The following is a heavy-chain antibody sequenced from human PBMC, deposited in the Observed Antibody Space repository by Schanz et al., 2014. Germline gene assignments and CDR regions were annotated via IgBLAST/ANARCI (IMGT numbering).Heavy chain of an antibody. Sequence: EVQLLESGGGLVQPGGSLRLSCAASGFTFSIYAMSWVRQAPGKGLEWVSALSGSGGSTYYADSVKGRFTISRDNAKNSLYLQMNSLRTEDTAVYYCASPSGYSDYGTYFDFWGQGTLVTVSS. CDR1: GFTFSIYA. V-gene: IGHV3-23*01. CDR3: ASPSGYSDYGTYFDF. J-gene: IGHJ4*02. CDR2: LSGSGGST. D-gene: IGHD5-12*01.